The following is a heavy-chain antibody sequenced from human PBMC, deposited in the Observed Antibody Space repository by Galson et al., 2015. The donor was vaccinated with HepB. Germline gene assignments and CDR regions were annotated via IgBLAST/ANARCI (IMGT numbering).Heavy chain of an antibody. J-gene: IGHJ6*02. CDR1: GYTLTELS. D-gene: IGHD5-18*01. CDR2: FDPEDGET. V-gene: IGHV1-24*01. Sequence: SVKVSCKASGYTLTELSMRWVRRAPGKGLEWMGGFDPEDGETTYAQKFQGRVTMTEDTSTDTAYMELSSLRSEDTAVYYCATDLRGTAMVTGYYYYGMDVWGQGTTVTVSS. CDR3: ATDLRGTAMVTGYYYYGMDV.